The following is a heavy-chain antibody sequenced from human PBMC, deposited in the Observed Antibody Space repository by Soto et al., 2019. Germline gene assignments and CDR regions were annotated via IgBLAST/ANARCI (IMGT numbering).Heavy chain of an antibody. CDR2: IYYSGST. CDR1: GGSISSYY. Sequence: SETLSLTCTVSGGSISSYYWSWIRQPPGKGLEWIGYIYYSGSTNYNPSLKSRVTISVDTSKNQFSLKLSSVSAADTAVYYCARYDLLTGSDYWGQGTLVTVSS. J-gene: IGHJ4*02. CDR3: ARYDLLTGSDY. D-gene: IGHD3-9*01. V-gene: IGHV4-59*01.